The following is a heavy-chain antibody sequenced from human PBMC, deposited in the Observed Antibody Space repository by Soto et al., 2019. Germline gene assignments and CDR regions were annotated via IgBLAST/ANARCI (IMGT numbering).Heavy chain of an antibody. CDR1: GGTFSSYA. D-gene: IGHD6-19*01. J-gene: IGHJ4*02. Sequence: GASVKVSCKASGGTFSSYAISWVRQAPGQGLEWMGGIIPIFGTANYAQRFQGRVTITADESTSTAYMELSSLRSEDTAVYYCARGRPYSSGLDYWGQGTLVTVSS. CDR3: ARGRPYSSGLDY. CDR2: IIPIFGTA. V-gene: IGHV1-69*13.